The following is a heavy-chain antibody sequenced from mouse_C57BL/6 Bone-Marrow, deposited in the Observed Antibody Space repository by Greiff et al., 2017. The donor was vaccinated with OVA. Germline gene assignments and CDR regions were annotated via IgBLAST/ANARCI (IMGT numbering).Heavy chain of an antibody. CDR1: GYTFTSYW. CDR3: AREELSFDY. CDR2: IHPNSGST. Sequence: QVHVKQPGAELVKPGASVKLSCKASGYTFTSYWMHWVKQRPGQGLEWIGMIHPNSGSTNYNEKFKSKATLTVDKSSSTAYMQLSSLTSEDSAVYYCAREELSFDYWGQGTTLTVSS. D-gene: IGHD1-1*01. J-gene: IGHJ2*01. V-gene: IGHV1-64*01.